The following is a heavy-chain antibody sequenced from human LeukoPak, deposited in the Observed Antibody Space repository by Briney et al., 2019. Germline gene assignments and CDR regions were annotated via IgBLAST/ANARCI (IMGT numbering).Heavy chain of an antibody. D-gene: IGHD3-9*01. Sequence: PSETLSLTCAVHGGSFSGYYWSWIRQPPGKGLEWIGEINHSGSTNYNPSLKSRVTISVDTSKNQFSLKLSSVTAADTAVYYCARLKEDYDILTGWYNWFDPWGQGTLVTVSS. V-gene: IGHV4-34*01. J-gene: IGHJ5*02. CDR3: ARLKEDYDILTGWYNWFDP. CDR2: INHSGST. CDR1: GGSFSGYY.